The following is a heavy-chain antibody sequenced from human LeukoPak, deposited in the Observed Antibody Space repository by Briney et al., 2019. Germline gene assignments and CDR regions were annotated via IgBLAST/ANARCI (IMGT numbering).Heavy chain of an antibody. CDR1: GFTFSSYW. D-gene: IGHD6-13*01. CDR2: INSDGSST. J-gene: IGHJ4*02. CDR3: ARESSSWYYFDY. Sequence: GGSLRLSCAASGFTFSSYWMHWVRQAPGKGLVWVSRINSDGSSTSYADSVKGRFTISRDDAKNTLYLQMNSLRAEDTAVYYCARESSSWYYFDYWGQGTLVTVSS. V-gene: IGHV3-74*01.